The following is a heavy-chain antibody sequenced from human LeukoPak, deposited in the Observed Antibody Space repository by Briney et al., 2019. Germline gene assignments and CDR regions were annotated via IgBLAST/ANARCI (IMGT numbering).Heavy chain of an antibody. J-gene: IGHJ6*03. Sequence: SGPTLVKPTQTLTLTCTFSGFSLSTSGVGVGWIRQPPGKALEWLALIYWDDDKRYNPSLKSRLAITKDTSKNQVVLTMTNMDPVDTATYYCARDSSSYYMDVWGKGTTVTVSS. CDR3: ARDSSSYYMDV. D-gene: IGHD6-6*01. CDR2: IYWDDDK. CDR1: GFSLSTSGVG. V-gene: IGHV2-5*02.